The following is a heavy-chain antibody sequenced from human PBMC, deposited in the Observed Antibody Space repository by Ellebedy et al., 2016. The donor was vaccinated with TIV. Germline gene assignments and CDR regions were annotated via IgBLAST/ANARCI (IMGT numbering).Heavy chain of an antibody. CDR3: ARDYASG. CDR2: ISNSGDTT. J-gene: IGHJ4*02. D-gene: IGHD3-16*01. Sequence: GESLKISCAASGFTFSCCAMSWVRQTPGKGLEWVSVISNSGDTTYADYVKGRFTISRDNSKDTLFLQMNSLRAEDTGVYYCARDYASGWGQGTLVTVSS. V-gene: IGHV3-23*01. CDR1: GFTFSCCA.